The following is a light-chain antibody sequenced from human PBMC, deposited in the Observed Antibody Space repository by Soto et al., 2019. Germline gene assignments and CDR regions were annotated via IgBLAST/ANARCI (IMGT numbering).Light chain of an antibody. CDR2: DVS. J-gene: IGKJ4*01. V-gene: IGKV1-5*01. CDR3: QQYYSYPLT. Sequence: DIQMTQSPSTLSASVGDRVTITCRTSRSFNTWLAWYQQKPGKAPKLLIYDVSSLQIGVPSRFSGSGSGTEFTLTISSLQPDDFATYYCQQYYSYPLTFGGGTTVEIK. CDR1: RSFNTW.